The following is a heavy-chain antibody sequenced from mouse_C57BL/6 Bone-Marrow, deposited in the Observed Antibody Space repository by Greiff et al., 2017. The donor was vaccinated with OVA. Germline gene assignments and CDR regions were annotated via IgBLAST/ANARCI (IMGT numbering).Heavy chain of an antibody. CDR2: IWTGGGP. Sequence: VMLVESGPGLVAPSQSLSITCTVSGFSLTSYAISWVRQPPGKGLEWLGVIWTGGGPNYNSALKSSLSISKDNAKSKVFLKMNSLQTDDTARYYCAREDDGYYETYAMDYWGQGTSVTVSS. CDR3: AREDDGYYETYAMDY. V-gene: IGHV2-9-1*01. D-gene: IGHD2-3*01. J-gene: IGHJ4*01. CDR1: GFSLTSYA.